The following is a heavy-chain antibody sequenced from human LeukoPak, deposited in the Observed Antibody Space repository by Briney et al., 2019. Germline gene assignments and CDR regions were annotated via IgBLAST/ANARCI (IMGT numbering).Heavy chain of an antibody. CDR2: IYTSGST. Sequence: SETLSLTCTVSGGSISSGSYYWSWIRQPAGKGLEWIGRIYTSGSTSYNPSLKSRVTISVDTSKNQFSLKLSSVTAADTAVYYCALNNYYDSSGVDYWGQGTLVTVSS. CDR3: ALNNYYDSSGVDY. J-gene: IGHJ4*02. D-gene: IGHD3-22*01. V-gene: IGHV4-61*02. CDR1: GGSISSGSYY.